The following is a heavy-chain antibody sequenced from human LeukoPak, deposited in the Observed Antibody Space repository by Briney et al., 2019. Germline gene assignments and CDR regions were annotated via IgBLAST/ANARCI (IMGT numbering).Heavy chain of an antibody. CDR1: RLTFSGYW. CDR3: ATYTEHFGAPGGADY. CDR2: INKDGSEK. D-gene: IGHD2-8*02. Sequence: GSLTLSCVVSRLTFSGYWMRWVRQAPGKGLEWVAAINKDGSEKRYVDSVEGRFTISRDNARNSVYLQMTSLGAEDTAVYYCATYTEHFGAPGGADYWGLGALVTVSS. J-gene: IGHJ4*02. V-gene: IGHV3-7*03.